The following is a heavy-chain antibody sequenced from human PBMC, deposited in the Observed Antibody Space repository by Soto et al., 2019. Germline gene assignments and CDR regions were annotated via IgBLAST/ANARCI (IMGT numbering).Heavy chain of an antibody. CDR2: MNPNSGNT. J-gene: IGHJ4*02. CDR3: ARARGKVRGVTSYYFDY. D-gene: IGHD3-10*01. CDR1: GYTFTSYD. Sequence: QVQLVQSGAEVKKPGASVKVSCKASGYTFTSYDINWVRQATGQGLEWMGWMNPNSGNTGYAQKFQGRVTMTRNTSXSXXYMELSSLRSEDTAVYYCARARGKVRGVTSYYFDYWGQGTLVTVSS. V-gene: IGHV1-8*01.